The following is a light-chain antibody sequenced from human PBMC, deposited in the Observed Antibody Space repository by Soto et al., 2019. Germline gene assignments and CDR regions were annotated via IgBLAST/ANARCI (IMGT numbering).Light chain of an antibody. J-gene: IGLJ3*02. CDR3: RSYTTSSTVV. Sequence: QSALTQPASVSGSPGQSITISCTGTSSDVGSYDYVSLYQQHPGKAPKLMIYDVNVRPSGVSNRFAGSKSGNTASLNISQLQAEDEADYHCRSYTTSSTVVFGGGTKLTVL. V-gene: IGLV2-14*03. CDR2: DVN. CDR1: SSDVGSYDY.